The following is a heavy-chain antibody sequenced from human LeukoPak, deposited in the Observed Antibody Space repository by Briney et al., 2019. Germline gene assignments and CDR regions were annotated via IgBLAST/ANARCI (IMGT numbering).Heavy chain of an antibody. Sequence: ASVKVSCKASGYTFTGYYVHWVRQAPGQGLEWMGWINPNSGGTHYAQKFQGRVTMTRDMSISTAYMELSRLRSDDTAVYYCARDRIPHRVAHLSYWGQGTLVTVSS. D-gene: IGHD1-14*01. CDR1: GYTFTGYY. J-gene: IGHJ4*02. CDR3: ARDRIPHRVAHLSY. V-gene: IGHV1-2*02. CDR2: INPNSGGT.